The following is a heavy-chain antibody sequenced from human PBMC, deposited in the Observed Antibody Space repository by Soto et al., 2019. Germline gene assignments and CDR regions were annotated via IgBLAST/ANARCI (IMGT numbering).Heavy chain of an antibody. CDR3: AKDSNKYSSSLRGRYFDY. Sequence: EVQLLESGGGLVQRGGSLRLSCAASGFPFSSYVMSWVRQAPGKGLEWVSGISGGGSNTFYADYVKGRFTISRDNSKNTLLLPMNRLGAEDTAVYYCAKDSNKYSSSLRGRYFDYWCQGIGVTVSS. CDR2: ISGGGSNT. V-gene: IGHV3-23*01. J-gene: IGHJ4*02. CDR1: GFPFSSYV. D-gene: IGHD4-4*01.